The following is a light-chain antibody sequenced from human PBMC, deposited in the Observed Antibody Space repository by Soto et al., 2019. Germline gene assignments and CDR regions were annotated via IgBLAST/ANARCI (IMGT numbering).Light chain of an antibody. Sequence: QSVLTQPPSASGSPGQSVTISCTGTSSDVGAYNYVSWYQQHAGKAPKLVIYEVTKRPSGVPDRFSGSKSANTASLTVSGLKAEDEADYYCSSFASINTWVFGGGTKLTVL. V-gene: IGLV2-8*01. J-gene: IGLJ3*02. CDR2: EVT. CDR1: SSDVGAYNY. CDR3: SSFASINTWV.